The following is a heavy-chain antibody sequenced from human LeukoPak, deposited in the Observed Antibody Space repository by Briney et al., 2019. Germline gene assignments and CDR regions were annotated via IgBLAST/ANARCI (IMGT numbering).Heavy chain of an antibody. D-gene: IGHD6-13*01. V-gene: IGHV3-30-3*01. CDR3: ARSIAAARYYFDY. CDR1: GFTFSSYA. J-gene: IGHJ4*02. Sequence: GGSLRLSCAASGFTFSSYAMHWVRQAPGKGLEWVAVISYVGSNKYYADSVKGRFTISRDNSKNTLYLQMNSLRAEDTAVYYCARSIAAARYYFDYWGQGTLVTVSS. CDR2: ISYVGSNK.